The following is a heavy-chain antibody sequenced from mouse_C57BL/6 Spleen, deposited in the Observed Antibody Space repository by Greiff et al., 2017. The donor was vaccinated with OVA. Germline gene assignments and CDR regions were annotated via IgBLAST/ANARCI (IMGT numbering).Heavy chain of an antibody. CDR3: AREDLTTRGDFDY. D-gene: IGHD2-1*01. Sequence: QVQLQQPGAELVMPGASVKLSCKASGYTFTSYWMHWVKQRPGQGLEWIGEIDPSDSYTNYNQKFKGKSTLTVDKSSSTAYMQLSSLTSEDSAVYYCAREDLTTRGDFDYWGQGTTLTVSS. J-gene: IGHJ2*01. V-gene: IGHV1-69*01. CDR2: IDPSDSYT. CDR1: GYTFTSYW.